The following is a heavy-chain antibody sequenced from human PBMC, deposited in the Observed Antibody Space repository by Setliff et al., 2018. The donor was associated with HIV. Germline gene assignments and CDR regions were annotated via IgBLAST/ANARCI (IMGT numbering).Heavy chain of an antibody. J-gene: IGHJ6*02. D-gene: IGHD6-13*01. V-gene: IGHV4-34*01. CDR1: GGSFSGYY. CDR3: ARGGYYYYGMDV. Sequence: PSETLSLTCAVFGGSFSGYYWSWIRQPPGKGLEWIGEINHSGSTNYNPSLKSRVTISVDTSKNQFSLKLSSVTAADTAVYYCARGGYYYYGMDVWGQGTTVTSP. CDR2: INHSGST.